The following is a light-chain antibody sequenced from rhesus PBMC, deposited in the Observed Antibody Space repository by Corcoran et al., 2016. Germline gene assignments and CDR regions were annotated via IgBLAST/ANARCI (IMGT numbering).Light chain of an antibody. J-gene: IGKJ4*01. Sequence: DIQMTQSPSSLSASVGDTVTITCRAGQGISKWLAWNQQKPGKAPNFLIYKASSLQSGDPSRFSGTGSGTDFTLTISTLQSEDFATYYCQQYSSRPLTFGGGTKVELK. CDR3: QQYSSRPLT. V-gene: IGKV1-22*01. CDR2: KAS. CDR1: QGISKW.